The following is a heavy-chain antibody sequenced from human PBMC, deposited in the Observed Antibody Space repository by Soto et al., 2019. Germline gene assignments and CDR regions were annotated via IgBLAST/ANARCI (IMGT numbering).Heavy chain of an antibody. Sequence: QVQLVQSGAEVKKPGALVKVSCKASGYTFTTYGISWVRQAPGQGLEWMGWISAYNGNTNYAQKIQGRVTMTTDTSTSTAYMELRSLRSDDTAVYYCARQQWLYYYYGMDVWGQGTTVTVSS. CDR2: ISAYNGNT. J-gene: IGHJ6*02. V-gene: IGHV1-18*01. CDR1: GYTFTTYG. CDR3: ARQQWLYYYYGMDV. D-gene: IGHD6-19*01.